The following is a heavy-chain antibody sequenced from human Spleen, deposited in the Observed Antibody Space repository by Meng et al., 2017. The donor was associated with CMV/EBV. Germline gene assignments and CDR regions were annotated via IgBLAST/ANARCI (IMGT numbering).Heavy chain of an antibody. CDR2: ISWNRGRV. V-gene: IGHV3-9*01. CDR1: GFTFADYA. J-gene: IGHJ5*01. Sequence: SLKISCAASGFTFADYAMHWVRQAPGKGLEWVSGISWNRGRVGYADSVKGRFTISRDNAKNSLYLQMNSLRAEDTAVYYCARDFPDSWGQGTLVTVSS. CDR3: ARDFPDS.